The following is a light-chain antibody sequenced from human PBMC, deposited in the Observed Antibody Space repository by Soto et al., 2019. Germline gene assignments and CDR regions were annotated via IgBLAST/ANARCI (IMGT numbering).Light chain of an antibody. V-gene: IGKV1-9*01. Sequence: DIPLNQSPSFMYASXGDRVTIACRTRGGIGSCLFRYRQKPGKASKIVXXAASTLQSGVLSRLSGSGSGRDFTLIISSLQPEDFATYYCYQLNSYPPITFGQGTRLEIK. CDR1: GGIGSC. J-gene: IGKJ5*01. CDR2: AAS. CDR3: YQLNSYPPIT.